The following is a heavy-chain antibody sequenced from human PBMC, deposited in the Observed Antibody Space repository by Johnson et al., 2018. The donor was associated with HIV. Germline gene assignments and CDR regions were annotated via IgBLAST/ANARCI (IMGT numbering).Heavy chain of an antibody. Sequence: QVQLVESGGGVVQPGRSLRLSCAASGFTFSSYAMHWVRQAPGKGLEWVAVISYDGSNKYYADSVKGRFTISRDNSKNTLYLQMNSLRAEDTAVYYCARPQGTCDAFDIWGQGTMVTVSS. J-gene: IGHJ3*02. CDR3: ARPQGTCDAFDI. CDR2: ISYDGSNK. CDR1: GFTFSSYA. V-gene: IGHV3-30*04.